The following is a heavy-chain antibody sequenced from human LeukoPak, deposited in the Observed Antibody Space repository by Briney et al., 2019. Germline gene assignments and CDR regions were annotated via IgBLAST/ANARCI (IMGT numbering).Heavy chain of an antibody. Sequence: SETLSLTFAVYGGSFRGYYWSWIRPPPGKGLEWIGAINHSGSTNYNPSPKSRVTISVDTSKNQFSLKLSSVTAADTAVYYCARVVGGGYNFYYYYYMGVWGKGTTVTVSS. CDR2: INHSGST. D-gene: IGHD5-24*01. V-gene: IGHV4-34*01. CDR3: ARVVGGGYNFYYYYYMGV. CDR1: GGSFRGYY. J-gene: IGHJ6*03.